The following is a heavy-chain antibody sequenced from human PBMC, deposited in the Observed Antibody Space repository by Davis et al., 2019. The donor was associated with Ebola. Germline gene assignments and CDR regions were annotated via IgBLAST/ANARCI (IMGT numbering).Heavy chain of an antibody. CDR3: AKAGQILWFGESTQLDY. V-gene: IGHV3-30*18. D-gene: IGHD3-10*01. CDR1: GFTLTNYG. J-gene: IGHJ4*02. CDR2: ISYEGSKR. Sequence: PGGSLRLSCAASGFTLTNYGMHWVRQVPGKGLEWLAVISYEGSKRYYLDSLKGRFTISRDNSKNTVYLEMNSLEPEDTAVYYCAKAGQILWFGESTQLDYWGQGALVTVSS.